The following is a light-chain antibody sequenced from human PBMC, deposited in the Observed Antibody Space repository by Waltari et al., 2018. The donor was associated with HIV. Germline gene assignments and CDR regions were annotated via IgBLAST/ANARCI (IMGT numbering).Light chain of an antibody. CDR2: EVT. CDR1: SSDVGGYNY. Sequence: QSALTPPASVSGSPGQSITIPCTGTSSDVGGYNYVSWYQQHPGNAPKLMIYEVTNRPSGVSNRFSGSKSGNTASLTISGLQAEDEADYYCNSYTISSTLGVFGGGTKLTVL. J-gene: IGLJ3*02. CDR3: NSYTISSTLGV. V-gene: IGLV2-14*01.